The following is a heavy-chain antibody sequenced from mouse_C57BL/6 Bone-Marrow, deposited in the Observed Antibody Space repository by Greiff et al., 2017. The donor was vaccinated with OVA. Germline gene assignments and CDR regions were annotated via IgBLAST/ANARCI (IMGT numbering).Heavy chain of an antibody. CDR3: TTGGGFDY. J-gene: IGHJ2*01. CDR2: IDPENGDT. Sequence: VQLQQSGAELVRPGASVKLSCTASGFTIKDDYMHWVKQRPEQGLEWIGWIDPENGDTEYASKFQGKATITADTSSNTAYLQLSSLTSEDTAVYYCTTGGGFDYWGQGTTLTVSS. CDR1: GFTIKDDY. V-gene: IGHV14-4*01.